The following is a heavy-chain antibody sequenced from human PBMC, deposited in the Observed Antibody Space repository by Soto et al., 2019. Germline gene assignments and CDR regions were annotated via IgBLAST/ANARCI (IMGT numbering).Heavy chain of an antibody. V-gene: IGHV4-34*01. CDR1: GGSFSGYY. CDR3: ARVRPRRITMIVVVRTSPPGGWFDP. J-gene: IGHJ5*02. CDR2: INHSGST. D-gene: IGHD3-22*01. Sequence: SETLSLTCAVYGGSFSGYYWSWIRQPPGKGLEWIGEINHSGSTNYNPSLKSRVTISVDTSKNQFSLKLSSVTAADTAVYYCARVRPRRITMIVVVRTSPPGGWFDPWGQGTLVTVSS.